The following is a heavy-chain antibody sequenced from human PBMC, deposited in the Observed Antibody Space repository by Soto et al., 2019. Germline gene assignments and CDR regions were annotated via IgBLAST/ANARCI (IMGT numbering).Heavy chain of an antibody. CDR3: ARGITGTSLGY. D-gene: IGHD1-20*01. J-gene: IGHJ4*02. Sequence: GGSLRLSCIPSGFIVSHNYMSWVRQAPGTGLERVSVIYSSGATYYADSVKGRFTISRDDSKNTLYLQMNSLRAEDTAVYYCARGITGTSLGYWGRRCRFTASS. CDR1: GFIVSHNY. V-gene: IGHV3-53*01. CDR2: IYSSGAT.